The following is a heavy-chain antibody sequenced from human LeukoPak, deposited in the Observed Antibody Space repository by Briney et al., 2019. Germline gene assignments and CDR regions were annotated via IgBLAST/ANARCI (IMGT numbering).Heavy chain of an antibody. Sequence: SETLSLTCIVWVGSISSYYWSCIRQPPGKGLEWIGYIYYSGSTTYNPSLKSRVTISLQTSKKQFSLKLSAVTAEDTAVYYCARSIVVPGIVLDYYYYAMDVCGQGTTVTVSS. D-gene: IGHD6-19*01. CDR2: IYYSGST. V-gene: IGHV4-59*08. J-gene: IGHJ6*02. CDR3: ARSIVVPGIVLDYYYYAMDV. CDR1: VGSISSYY.